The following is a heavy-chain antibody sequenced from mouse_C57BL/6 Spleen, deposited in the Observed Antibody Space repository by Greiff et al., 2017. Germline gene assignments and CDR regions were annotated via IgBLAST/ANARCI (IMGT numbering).Heavy chain of an antibody. D-gene: IGHD1-1*01. Sequence: EVKLVESGPGMVKPSQSLSLTCTVTGYSITSGYDWHWIRHFPGNKLEWMGYISYSGSTNYTPSLKSRISITHDTSKNHFFLKLNSVTTEDTATYYCARGVITTVVATRAMDYWGQGTSVTVSS. CDR2: ISYSGST. V-gene: IGHV3-1*01. CDR1: GYSITSGYD. CDR3: ARGVITTVVATRAMDY. J-gene: IGHJ4*01.